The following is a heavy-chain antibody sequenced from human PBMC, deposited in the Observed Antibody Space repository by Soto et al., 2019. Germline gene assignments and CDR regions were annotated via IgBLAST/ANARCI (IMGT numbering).Heavy chain of an antibody. D-gene: IGHD2-15*01. V-gene: IGHV4-34*02. J-gene: IGHJ3*02. Sequence: QVQLQQWGAGLLKPSETLSLTCAVYGGSFSGSSWGWIRQPPGKGLAWIGEINHSGSTNYNPSLRSRVTITVDTSKKWFYVKLTSVTAADTAVYYCARGRISGGRNDVFDIWGQGTMVTVSS. CDR1: GGSFSGSS. CDR3: ARGRISGGRNDVFDI. CDR2: INHSGST.